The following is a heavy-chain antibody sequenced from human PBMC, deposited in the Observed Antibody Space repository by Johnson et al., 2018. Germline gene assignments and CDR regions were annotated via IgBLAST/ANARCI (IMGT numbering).Heavy chain of an antibody. CDR1: GGSFSDYY. CDR3: ARGWYPRGY. V-gene: IGHV4-34*01. Sequence: QVQLQQWGAGLLKPSETLSLICAVSGGSFSDYYWSWIRQSPGKGLEWIGEIDHSGSTNHNPSRKSRVTISVDTSKNQCSLKLTSVTAADTAVYYCARGWYPRGYWGQGTLVTVSS. J-gene: IGHJ1*01. CDR2: IDHSGST. D-gene: IGHD6-13*01.